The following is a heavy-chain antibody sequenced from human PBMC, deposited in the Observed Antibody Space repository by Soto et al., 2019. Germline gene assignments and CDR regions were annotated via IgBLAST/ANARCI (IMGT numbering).Heavy chain of an antibody. CDR1: GGSFSGYY. CDR3: AREVGYYSATRRNLYFKY. D-gene: IGHD2-2*01. V-gene: IGHV4-34*01. CDR2: INHTGGS. Sequence: SETLSLTCAVSGGSFSGYYWSWVRQTPGKGLEWIGDINHTGGSNYNPSLKSRVMISVDTAKTQFSLNVTSVAAADTAVYYCAREVGYYSATRRNLYFKYWGPGTLVTVSS. J-gene: IGHJ4*02.